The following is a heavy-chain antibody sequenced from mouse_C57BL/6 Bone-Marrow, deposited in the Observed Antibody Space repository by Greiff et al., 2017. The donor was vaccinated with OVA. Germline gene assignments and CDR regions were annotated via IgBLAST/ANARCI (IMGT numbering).Heavy chain of an antibody. Sequence: VQLQQSGPGLVQPSQSLSITCTVSGFSLTSYGVHWVRQSPGKGLEWLGVIWRGGSTDYNAAFMSRLSFTKDNSKSQVFFKMNSLQADDTAIYYCARLLQYYFDYWGQGTTLTVSS. J-gene: IGHJ2*01. CDR2: IWRGGST. CDR1: GFSLTSYG. V-gene: IGHV2-5*01. D-gene: IGHD1-1*01. CDR3: ARLLQYYFDY.